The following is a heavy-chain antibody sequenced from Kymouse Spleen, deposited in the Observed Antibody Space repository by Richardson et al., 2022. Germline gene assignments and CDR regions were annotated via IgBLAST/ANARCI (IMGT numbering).Heavy chain of an antibody. CDR3: ARDPVLLWFGDYYGMDV. J-gene: IGHJ6*02. CDR2: ISSSSSYI. Sequence: EVQLVESGGGLVKPGGSLRLSCAASGFTFSSYSMNWVRQAPGKGLEWVSSISSSSSYIYYADSVKGRFTISRDNAKNSLYLQMNSLRAEDTAVYYCARDPVLLWFGDYYGMDVWGQGTTVTVSS. V-gene: IGHV3-21*03. CDR1: GFTFSSYS. D-gene: IGHD3-10*01.